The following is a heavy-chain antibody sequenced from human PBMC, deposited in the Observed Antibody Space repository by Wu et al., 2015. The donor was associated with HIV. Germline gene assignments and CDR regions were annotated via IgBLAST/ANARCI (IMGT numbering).Heavy chain of an antibody. Sequence: QVQLVQSGAEVKKPGSSVKVSCKASGGTFSSYAISWVRQAPGQGLEWMGGIIPIFGTANYAQKFQGRVTITADESTSTAYMELSSLRSEDTAVYYCARVHTGISSPENIVVVPAAGHXAAAGGALWFDPGAREPWVTVSS. CDR2: IIPIFGTA. D-gene: IGHD2-2*01. V-gene: IGHV1-69*12. CDR1: GGTFSSYA. J-gene: IGHJ5*02. CDR3: ARVHTGISSPENIVVVPAAGHXAAAGGALWFDP.